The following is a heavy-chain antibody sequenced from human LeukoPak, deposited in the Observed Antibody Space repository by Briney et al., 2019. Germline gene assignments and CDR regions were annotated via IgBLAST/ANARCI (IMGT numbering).Heavy chain of an antibody. CDR2: INHSGST. J-gene: IGHJ4*02. D-gene: IGHD3-16*02. CDR1: GGSFGGYD. V-gene: IGHV4-34*01. Sequence: SETLSLTCAVYGGSFGGYDWSWIRQPPGKGLEWIGEINHSGSTNYNPSLKSRVTISVDTSKNQFSLKLSSVTAADTAVYYCARHWTYYDYVWGSYRPYYFDYWGQGTLVTVSS. CDR3: ARHWTYYDYVWGSYRPYYFDY.